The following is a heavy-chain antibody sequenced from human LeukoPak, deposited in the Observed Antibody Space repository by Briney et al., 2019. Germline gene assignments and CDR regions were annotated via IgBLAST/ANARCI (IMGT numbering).Heavy chain of an antibody. CDR1: GFTFSSYW. CDR2: INSDGSST. D-gene: IGHD2-21*02. J-gene: IGHJ4*02. CDR3: ARVGAYCGGNCYIFDY. V-gene: IGHV3-74*01. Sequence: PGRSLRLSCAASGFTFSSYWMHWVRQAPGKGLVWVSRINSDGSSTSYADSVKGRFTISRDNAKNTLYLQMNSLRAEDTAVYYCARVGAYCGGNCYIFDYWGQGTLVTVSS.